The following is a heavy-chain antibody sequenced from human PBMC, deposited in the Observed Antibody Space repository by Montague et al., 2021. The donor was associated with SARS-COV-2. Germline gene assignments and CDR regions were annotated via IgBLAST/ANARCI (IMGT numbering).Heavy chain of an antibody. CDR3: ARLSNYYGSGSYYPHNYYYYGMDV. CDR2: YYSGST. J-gene: IGHJ6*02. D-gene: IGHD3-10*01. Sequence: ETLSLTCTVSGASINSRYWSWIRQPPGKGLEWIGYYYSGSTYYNESLKSRVTISVDTSKNQFSLKLSSVTAADTAVYYCARLSNYYGSGSYYPHNYYYYGMDVWGQGTTVTVSS. V-gene: IGHV4-59*04. CDR1: GASINSRY.